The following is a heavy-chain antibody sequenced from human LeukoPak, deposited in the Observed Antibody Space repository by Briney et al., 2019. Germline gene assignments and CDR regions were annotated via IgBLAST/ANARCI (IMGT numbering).Heavy chain of an antibody. D-gene: IGHD2-21*01. J-gene: IGHJ3*02. CDR3: ATQVGYCSGTNCYWEDAFDI. CDR1: GFTASNAW. V-gene: IGHV3-15*05. CDR2: IKSKADGGTT. Sequence: GGSLRLSCATSGFTASNAWMSWVRQAPEKGLEWVGRIKSKADGGTTHYAAPLKGRFTISRDDSKNTLYLQMNSLKTEDTAVYYCATQVGYCSGTNCYWEDAFDIWGQGTMVTVSS.